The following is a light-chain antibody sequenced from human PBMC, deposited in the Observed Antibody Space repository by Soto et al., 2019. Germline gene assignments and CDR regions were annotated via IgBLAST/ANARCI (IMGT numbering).Light chain of an antibody. CDR1: QSIAGY. J-gene: IGKJ5*01. Sequence: DIQMTQSPSSLSASVEDRVTITCRASQSIAGYLSWYQQRPGKAPKFLIYSASSLQRGVPSRFSGSGSGTVFSLTINGLQPEDFATYFCQQSFSVPITFGQGTRLEIK. V-gene: IGKV1-39*01. CDR3: QQSFSVPIT. CDR2: SAS.